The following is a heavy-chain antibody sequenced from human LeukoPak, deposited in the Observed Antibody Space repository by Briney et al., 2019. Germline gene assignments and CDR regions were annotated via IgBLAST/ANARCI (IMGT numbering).Heavy chain of an antibody. J-gene: IGHJ6*03. V-gene: IGHV6-1*01. CDR3: ARGPQLVGYYYIDV. D-gene: IGHD1-1*01. CDR2: TYYRSTWYN. CDR1: GDTVSSNSAA. Sequence: SQTLSLTCAISGDTVSSNSAAWNWIRQSPSRGLEWLGRTYYRSTWYNDYAISVKSRISITPDTSKNQFSLQLNAVTPEDTAVYYCARGPQLVGYYYIDVWGKGTTVTVSS.